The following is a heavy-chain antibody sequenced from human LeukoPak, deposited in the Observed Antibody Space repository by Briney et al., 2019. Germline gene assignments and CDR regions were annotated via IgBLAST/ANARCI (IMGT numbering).Heavy chain of an antibody. V-gene: IGHV1-8*01. CDR1: GYTFTSYD. CDR2: MNPNSGNT. Sequence: ASVKVSCKASGYTFTSYDINWVRQATGQGLEWMGWMNPNSGNTGYAQKFQGRVTMTRNTSISTAYMELSSLRSEDTAVYYCARGRRLLWFGELPPYYFGYWGQGTLVTVSS. J-gene: IGHJ4*02. CDR3: ARGRRLLWFGELPPYYFGY. D-gene: IGHD3-10*01.